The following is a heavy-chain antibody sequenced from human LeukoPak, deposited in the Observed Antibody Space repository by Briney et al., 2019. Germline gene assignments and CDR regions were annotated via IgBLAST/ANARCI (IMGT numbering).Heavy chain of an antibody. V-gene: IGHV1-69*04. D-gene: IGHD6-19*01. CDR1: GGTFSSYA. Sequence: WASVKVSCKASGGTFSSYAISWVRQAPGQGLEWMGRIIPILGIANYAQKFQGRVTITADKSTSTAYMELSSLRSEDTAVYYCARSVAGTGQYYYYYGMDVWGQGTTVTVSS. CDR2: IIPILGIA. CDR3: ARSVAGTGQYYYYYGMDV. J-gene: IGHJ6*02.